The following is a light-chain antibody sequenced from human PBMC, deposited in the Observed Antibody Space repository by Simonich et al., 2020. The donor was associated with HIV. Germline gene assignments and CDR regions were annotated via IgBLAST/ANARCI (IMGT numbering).Light chain of an antibody. J-gene: IGKJ4*01. V-gene: IGKV1-8*01. CDR3: QQYYSYPLLT. Sequence: AIRMTQSPSSLSASTGDRVTITCRASQGIISYLAWYQQKPGKAPTLRLYAASTLQSGVPSRFSGSGSGTDFTLTISCLQSEDFATYYCQQYYSYPLLTFGGGTKVEIK. CDR2: AAS. CDR1: QGIISY.